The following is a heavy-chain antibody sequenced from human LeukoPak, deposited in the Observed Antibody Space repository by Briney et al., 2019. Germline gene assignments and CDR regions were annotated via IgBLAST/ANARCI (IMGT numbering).Heavy chain of an antibody. D-gene: IGHD3-9*01. CDR3: ARGLLPKYDILTDDY. Sequence: GASVKVSCKASGGTFSSYAISWLRQAPGQGLEWMGRIIPILGIANYAQKFQGRVTITADKSTSTAYMELSSLRSEDTAVYYCARGLLPKYDILTDDYWGQGTLVTVSS. V-gene: IGHV1-69*04. CDR2: IIPILGIA. CDR1: GGTFSSYA. J-gene: IGHJ4*02.